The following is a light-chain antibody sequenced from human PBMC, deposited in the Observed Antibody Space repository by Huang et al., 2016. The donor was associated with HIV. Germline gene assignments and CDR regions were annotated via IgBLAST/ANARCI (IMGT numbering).Light chain of an antibody. Sequence: EIVLTQSPGTLSLSPGERAILSCRASQTINRNYLAWYQHKRDQAPRLLIFGAANMATGIPDRFSGSGSGTEFALTITRLAPEDFAVYYCQQYGDSPYTFGQGARLEI. V-gene: IGKV3-20*01. CDR2: GAA. CDR1: QTINRNY. J-gene: IGKJ2*01. CDR3: QQYGDSPYT.